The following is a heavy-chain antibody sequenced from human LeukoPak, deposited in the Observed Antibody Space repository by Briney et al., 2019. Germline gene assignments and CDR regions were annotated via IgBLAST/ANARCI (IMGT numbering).Heavy chain of an antibody. CDR2: ISYDGSEK. D-gene: IGHD3-22*01. Sequence: PGGSLRLSCAASGFTFSSYAIHWVRQAPGKGLEWVIVISYDGSEKYYSDSVRGRFTISRENSKNTLYLQMNSLRAEDTAIYYCARDKHDSSGKIFDYWGQGTLVTVSS. CDR3: ARDKHDSSGKIFDY. CDR1: GFTFSSYA. V-gene: IGHV3-30-3*01. J-gene: IGHJ4*02.